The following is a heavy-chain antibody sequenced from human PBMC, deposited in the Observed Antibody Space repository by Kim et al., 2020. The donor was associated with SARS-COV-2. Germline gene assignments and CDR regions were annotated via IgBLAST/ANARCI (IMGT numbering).Heavy chain of an antibody. D-gene: IGHD3-22*01. Sequence: YTPSHDSRATMSVDTSKNEFSLKVYSMSAADTAVYYCARLDSSGYCYFDYWGQGMLVTVSS. V-gene: IGHV4-34*13. J-gene: IGHJ4*02. CDR3: ARLDSSGYCYFDY.